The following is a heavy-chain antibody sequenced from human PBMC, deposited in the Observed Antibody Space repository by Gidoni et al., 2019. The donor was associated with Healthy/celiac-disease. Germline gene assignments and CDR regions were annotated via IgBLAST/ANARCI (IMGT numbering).Heavy chain of an antibody. D-gene: IGHD6-13*01. J-gene: IGHJ1*01. Sequence: QVQLQQWGAGLLKPSETLSLTCAVYGGSFSGYYWSWIRQPPGKGLEWIGEINHSGSTNYNPSLKSRVTISVDTSKNQFSLKLSSVTAADTAVYYCARSSSGTPDEYFQHWGQGTLVTVSS. V-gene: IGHV4-34*01. CDR1: GGSFSGYY. CDR2: INHSGST. CDR3: ARSSSGTPDEYFQH.